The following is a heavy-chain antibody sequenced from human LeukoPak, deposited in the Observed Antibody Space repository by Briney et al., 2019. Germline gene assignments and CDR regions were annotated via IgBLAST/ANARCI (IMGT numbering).Heavy chain of an antibody. CDR2: ISYDGSNK. V-gene: IGHV3-30-3*01. D-gene: IGHD6-13*01. CDR1: GFTFSSYA. Sequence: GGSLRLSCAASGFTFSSYAMHWVRQAPGKGLEWVAVISYDGSNKYYADSVTGRFTISRDNSKNTLYLQMNSLRAEDTAVYYCASFPAAAGYYFDYWGQGPLVTVSS. J-gene: IGHJ4*02. CDR3: ASFPAAAGYYFDY.